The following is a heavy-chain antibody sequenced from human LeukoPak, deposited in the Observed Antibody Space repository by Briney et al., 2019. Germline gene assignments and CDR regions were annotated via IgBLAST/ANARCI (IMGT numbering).Heavy chain of an antibody. CDR3: ARDGLPSIAARPDYYFDY. D-gene: IGHD6-6*01. V-gene: IGHV3-53*05. CDR1: GFTITTNY. Sequence: GGSLRLSCAASGFTITTNYMNWVRQAPGKGLEWVSVIYGDDETNYADSVKGRFTISRDNSKNTLYLQMNSLRAEDTAVYYCARDGLPSIAARPDYYFDYWGQGTLVTVSS. CDR2: IYGDDET. J-gene: IGHJ4*02.